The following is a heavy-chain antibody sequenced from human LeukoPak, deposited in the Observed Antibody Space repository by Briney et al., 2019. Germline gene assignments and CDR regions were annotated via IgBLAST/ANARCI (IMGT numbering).Heavy chain of an antibody. J-gene: IGHJ4*02. CDR3: ARDDLDDYGDYNPDY. D-gene: IGHD4-17*01. V-gene: IGHV3-30-3*01. CDR1: GFTFSSYA. CDR2: ISYDGSNK. Sequence: GRSLRLSCAASGFTFSSYALHWVRQAPGKGLEWVAVISYDGSNKYYADSVKGRFTISRDNSKNTLYLQMNSLGAEDTAVYYCARDDLDDYGDYNPDYWGQGTLVTVSS.